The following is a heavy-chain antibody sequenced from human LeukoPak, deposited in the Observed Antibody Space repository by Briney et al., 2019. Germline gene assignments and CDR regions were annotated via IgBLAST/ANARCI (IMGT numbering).Heavy chain of an antibody. D-gene: IGHD5-18*01. CDR1: GFTFSSYA. Sequence: GGSLRLSCAASGFTFSSYAMHWVRQAPGTGLEWVAVISYDGSNKYYADSVKGRFTISRDNSKNTLYLQMNSLRAEDTAVYYCAIGYSLSDYWGQGTLVTVSS. V-gene: IGHV3-30*04. J-gene: IGHJ4*02. CDR2: ISYDGSNK. CDR3: AIGYSLSDY.